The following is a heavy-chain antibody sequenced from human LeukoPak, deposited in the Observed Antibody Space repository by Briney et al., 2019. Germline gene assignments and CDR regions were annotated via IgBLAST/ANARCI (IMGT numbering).Heavy chain of an antibody. CDR3: ARDRLRHLGAFDI. V-gene: IGHV4-59*01. J-gene: IGHJ3*02. D-gene: IGHD3-16*01. CDR1: GGSISSYY. CDR2: IYYSGST. Sequence: KPSETLSLTCTDSGGSISSYYWSWIRQPPGKGLEWIGSIYYSGSTNYNPSLKSRVTISIDTSKNQFSLKLSSVTAADTAVYYCARDRLRHLGAFDIWGQGTMVTVSS.